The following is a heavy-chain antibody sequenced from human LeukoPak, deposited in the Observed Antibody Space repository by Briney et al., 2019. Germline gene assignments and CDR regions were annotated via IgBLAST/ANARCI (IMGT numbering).Heavy chain of an antibody. D-gene: IGHD5-24*01. CDR2: IYYSGST. CDR3: ARSVGGYNLAAFDI. Sequence: SETLSLTCTVSGGSISSYYWSWIRQPPGKGLEWIGYIYYSGSTNYNPSLKSRVTISVDTSKNQFSLKLSSVTAADTAVYYCARSVGGYNLAAFDIWGQGTMVTVSS. V-gene: IGHV4-59*01. CDR1: GGSISSYY. J-gene: IGHJ3*02.